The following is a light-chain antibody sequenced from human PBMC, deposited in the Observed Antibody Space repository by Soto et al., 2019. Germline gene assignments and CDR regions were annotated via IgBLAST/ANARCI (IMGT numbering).Light chain of an antibody. CDR3: LLYYGGAVV. V-gene: IGLV7-43*01. J-gene: IGLJ2*01. Sequence: QAVVTQEPSLTVSPGGTGTLTCASSTGTVTSGHYPNWLQQKPGQAPRALIYSTDTRHSWTPARFSGSLLGGKAALTLSGVQPEDEADYYCLLYYGGAVVFGGGTKVTVL. CDR2: STD. CDR1: TGTVTSGHY.